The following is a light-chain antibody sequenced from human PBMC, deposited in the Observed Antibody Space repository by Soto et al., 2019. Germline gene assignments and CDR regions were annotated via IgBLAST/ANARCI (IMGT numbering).Light chain of an antibody. CDR1: RGIGNA. CDR3: QKYDSAPT. Sequence: DIPMTQSPSSLSASVGDRVTITCRPSRGIGNALAWYQQKPGTVPKLLIHSASTLQSGVPSRFSGSGSGTDFTLAISILQPKDVASYYCQKYDSAPTFGSGTKVEIK. J-gene: IGKJ1*01. CDR2: SAS. V-gene: IGKV1-27*01.